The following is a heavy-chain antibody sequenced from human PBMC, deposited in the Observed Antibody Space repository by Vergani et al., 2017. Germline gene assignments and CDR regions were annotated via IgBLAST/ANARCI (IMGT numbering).Heavy chain of an antibody. CDR1: GFTFSSYW. CDR3: AKGQPDGVDAFDI. D-gene: IGHD1-14*01. J-gene: IGHJ3*02. Sequence: VQLVESGGGLVKPGGSLRLSCAASGFTFSSYWMSWVRQAPGKGLEWVAVIWYDGSNKYYADSVKGRFTISRDNSKNTLYLQMNSLRAEDTAVYYCAKGQPDGVDAFDIWGQGTMVTVSS. V-gene: IGHV3-33*06. CDR2: IWYDGSNK.